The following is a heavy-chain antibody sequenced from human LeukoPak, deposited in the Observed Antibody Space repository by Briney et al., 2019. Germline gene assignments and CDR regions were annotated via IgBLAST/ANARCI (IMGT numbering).Heavy chain of an antibody. CDR2: TYYRTKWYD. V-gene: IGHV6-1*01. CDR1: GDSVSSNSAA. J-gene: IGHJ4*02. CDR3: ARGGSGASVAVFHY. D-gene: IGHD6-19*01. Sequence: SQTLSLTCAISGDSVSSNSAAWNWIRLSPSRGLEWLGRTYYRTKWYDDYAVSVKSRITINSDTSRNQFSLQLNSVTPEDTAVYYCARGGSGASVAVFHYWGQGALVTVSS.